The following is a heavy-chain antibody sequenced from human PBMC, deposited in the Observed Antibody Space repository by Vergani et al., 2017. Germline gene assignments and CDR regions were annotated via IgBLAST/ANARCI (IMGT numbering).Heavy chain of an antibody. V-gene: IGHV3-23*01. CDR2: LTGGGGRP. Sequence: EVQLLESGGSLKQPGGSVRLSCAASGFTFSTYAMHWVRQAPGKGLEWVSALTGGGGRPYYADSFKGRFIISRDNSRDTLYLQMNSLRPEDTATYYCVKDAGSYENFFDAWCQGTLVTVSS. J-gene: IGHJ4*02. CDR3: VKDAGSYENFFDA. D-gene: IGHD1-26*01. CDR1: GFTFSTYA.